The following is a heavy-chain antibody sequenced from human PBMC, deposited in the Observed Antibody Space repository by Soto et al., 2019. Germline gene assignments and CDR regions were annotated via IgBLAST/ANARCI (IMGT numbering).Heavy chain of an antibody. J-gene: IGHJ6*03. Sequence: QVQLVQSGAEVKKPGASVKVSCKASGYTFTSYGISWVRQAPGQGLEWMGWISAYNGNTNYAQKLQGKVTMTTDTATSTAYLELRRLRSDAADAYFCERGTEYDVWSGPFYYYYMDVWGKGTTVTVSS. D-gene: IGHD3-3*01. CDR2: ISAYNGNT. CDR1: GYTFTSYG. V-gene: IGHV1-18*01. CDR3: ERGTEYDVWSGPFYYYYMDV.